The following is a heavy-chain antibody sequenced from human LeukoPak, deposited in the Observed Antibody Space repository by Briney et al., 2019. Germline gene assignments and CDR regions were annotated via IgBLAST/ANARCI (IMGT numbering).Heavy chain of an antibody. Sequence: SETLSLTCTVSGGSISSSSYYWGWIRQPPGKGLEWIGSIYYSGSTYYNPSLKSRVTISVDTSKNQLSLKLSSVTAADTAVYYCASLQPDAFDIWGQGTMVTVSS. CDR1: GGSISSSSYY. J-gene: IGHJ3*02. CDR3: ASLQPDAFDI. CDR2: IYYSGST. D-gene: IGHD1-1*01. V-gene: IGHV4-39*01.